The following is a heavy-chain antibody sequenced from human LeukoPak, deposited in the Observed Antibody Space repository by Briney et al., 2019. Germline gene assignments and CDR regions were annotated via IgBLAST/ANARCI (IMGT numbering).Heavy chain of an antibody. CDR3: ALASYYYDSSGYFGDAFDI. Sequence: ASVKVSCKASGGSFSRYAISWVRQAPGQGLEWMGIINPSGGSTSYAQKFQGRVTMTRDTSTSTVYMELSSLRSEDTAVYYCALASYYYDSSGYFGDAFDIWGQGTMVTVSS. CDR2: INPSGGST. J-gene: IGHJ3*02. V-gene: IGHV1-46*01. D-gene: IGHD3-22*01. CDR1: GGSFSRYA.